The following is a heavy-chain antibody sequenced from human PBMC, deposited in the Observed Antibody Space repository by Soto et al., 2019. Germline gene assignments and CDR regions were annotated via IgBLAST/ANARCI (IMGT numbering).Heavy chain of an antibody. V-gene: IGHV1-24*01. CDR3: AIDLCFPLPAVRNYFDY. CDR2: FDPEDGET. CDR1: GYTLTELS. Sequence: ASVKVSCKVSGYTLTELSMHWVRQAPGKGLEWMGGFDPEDGETIYAQKFQGRVTMTEDTSTDTAYMELSSLRSEDTAVYFFAIDLCFPLPAVRNYFDYWGQGTLVTVSS. D-gene: IGHD2-2*01. J-gene: IGHJ4*02.